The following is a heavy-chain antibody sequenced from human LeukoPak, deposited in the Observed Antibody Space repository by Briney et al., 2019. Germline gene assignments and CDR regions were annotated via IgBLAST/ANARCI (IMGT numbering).Heavy chain of an antibody. Sequence: PGGSLRLSCAPSGFTFSSYAMSWVRQAPGKGLEWVSAISGSGGSTYYADSVKGRFTISRDNSKNTLYLQMNSLRAEDTAVYYCAKVSGDYGDYNAFDIWGQGTMVTVSS. CDR1: GFTFSSYA. CDR3: AKVSGDYGDYNAFDI. CDR2: ISGSGGST. J-gene: IGHJ3*02. V-gene: IGHV3-23*01. D-gene: IGHD4-17*01.